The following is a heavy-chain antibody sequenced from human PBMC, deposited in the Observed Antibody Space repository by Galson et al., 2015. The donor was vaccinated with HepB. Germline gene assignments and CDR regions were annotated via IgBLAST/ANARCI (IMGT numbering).Heavy chain of an antibody. J-gene: IGHJ6*03. CDR1: GYTFTSYD. CDR2: MNPNSGNT. V-gene: IGHV1-8*01. CDR3: ARGGIVVVPAANENQYYYYYYMDG. Sequence: SVKVSCKASGYTFTSYDINWVRQATGQGLEWMGWMNPNSGNTGYAQKFQGRVTMTRNTSISTAYMELSSLRSEDTAVYYCARGGIVVVPAANENQYYYYYYMDGWGKGTTVTVSS. D-gene: IGHD2-2*01.